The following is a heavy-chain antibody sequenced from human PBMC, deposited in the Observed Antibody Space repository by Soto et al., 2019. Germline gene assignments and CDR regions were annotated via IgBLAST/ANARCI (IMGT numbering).Heavy chain of an antibody. Sequence: GGSLRLSCAASGFTFSSYWMHWVRQAPGKGLVWVSQIDGDGSITTYADSVKGRFTISRDNAKNTLFLQLSSLRAEDTAIYYCVRPRYDDTGTPFDSWGQGTLVTVSS. CDR3: VRPRYDDTGTPFDS. D-gene: IGHD1-1*01. J-gene: IGHJ4*02. CDR2: IDGDGSIT. CDR1: GFTFSSYW. V-gene: IGHV3-74*01.